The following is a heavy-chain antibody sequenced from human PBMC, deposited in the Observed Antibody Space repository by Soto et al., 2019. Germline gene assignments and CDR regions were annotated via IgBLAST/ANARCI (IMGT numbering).Heavy chain of an antibody. J-gene: IGHJ6*02. CDR3: AKGESYYYYGMDV. V-gene: IGHV3-23*01. CDR2: ISGSGGST. CDR1: GFTFSSYA. Sequence: EVQLLESGEGLVQPGGSLRLSCAASGFTFSSYAMSWVRQAPGKGLEWVSAISGSGGSTYYADSVKGRFTISRDNSKNTLYLQMNSLRAEDTAVYYCAKGESYYYYGMDVWGQGTTVTVSS.